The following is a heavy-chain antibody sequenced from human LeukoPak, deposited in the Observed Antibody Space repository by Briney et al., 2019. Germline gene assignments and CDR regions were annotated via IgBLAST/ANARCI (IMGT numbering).Heavy chain of an antibody. CDR2: INYSGST. CDR3: ARTQSQSGSYRYYFGY. CDR1: GGSSSSSGYF. Sequence: SETLSLTCTVSGGSSSSSGYFWGWIRQPPGKGLEWIGSINYSGSTYYNPSLKSRVTMSLNPSGNQFSLKLNSVTAADTAIYYCARTQSQSGSYRYYFGYWGQGTLVTVSS. J-gene: IGHJ4*02. V-gene: IGHV4-39*07. D-gene: IGHD1-26*01.